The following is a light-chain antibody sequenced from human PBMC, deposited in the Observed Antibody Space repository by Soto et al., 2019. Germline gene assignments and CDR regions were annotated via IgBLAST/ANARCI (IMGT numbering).Light chain of an antibody. V-gene: IGLV2-8*01. J-gene: IGLJ1*01. CDR3: SSYAGSNKSV. Sequence: SVLTQPPSVSAAPGQKVTISCSGSSSNIGGYNYVSWYQQHPGKAPKLMIYEVSKRPSGVPDRFSGSKSGNTASLTVSGLQPEDEADYYCSSYAGSNKSVFGTGTKVTVL. CDR2: EVS. CDR1: SSNIGGYNY.